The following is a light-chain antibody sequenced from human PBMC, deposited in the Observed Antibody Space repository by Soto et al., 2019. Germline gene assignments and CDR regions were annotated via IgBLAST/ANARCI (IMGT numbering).Light chain of an antibody. CDR2: DVS. J-gene: IGLJ1*01. CDR3: NSYTSSSTLV. Sequence: QSALTQPASVSGSPGQSITISCTGTSSDVGGYNYVSWYQQHPGKAPKLMIYDVSNLPSGVSNRFSGSKSGNTASLTISWLQAEDEADYYCNSYTSSSTLVFGTGTKVTVL. V-gene: IGLV2-14*03. CDR1: SSDVGGYNY.